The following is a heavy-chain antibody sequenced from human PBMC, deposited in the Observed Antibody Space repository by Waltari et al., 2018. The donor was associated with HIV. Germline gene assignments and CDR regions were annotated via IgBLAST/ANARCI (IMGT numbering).Heavy chain of an antibody. CDR3: ARHSGPYVHFFDL. V-gene: IGHV4-39*01. J-gene: IGHJ2*01. Sequence: QLQESGPALVKPSETLSLSCSVSGVPLTSNNYYWGWVLQSPGKRLDWIASVYYGGKTYTNPSLNIRRSLSLDTSKNRLSLNVTSVTAADTAVYYCARHSGPYVHFFDLWGRGTLVTV. D-gene: IGHD3-16*01. CDR1: GVPLTSNNYY. CDR2: VYYGGKT.